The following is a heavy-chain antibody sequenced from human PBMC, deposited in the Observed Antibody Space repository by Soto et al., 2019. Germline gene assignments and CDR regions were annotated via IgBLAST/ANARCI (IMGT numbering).Heavy chain of an antibody. J-gene: IGHJ4*02. CDR2: ISSSSSTI. Sequence: GGSPRLSCAASGFTFSSYSMNWVRQAPGKGLEWVSYISSSSSTIYYADSEKGRFTISRDNATNSLYLQMNSLRDEATAVYYCATPFGYRRSRRFDYWGQGTLVTVSS. D-gene: IGHD6-13*01. V-gene: IGHV3-48*02. CDR3: ATPFGYRRSRRFDY. CDR1: GFTFSSYS.